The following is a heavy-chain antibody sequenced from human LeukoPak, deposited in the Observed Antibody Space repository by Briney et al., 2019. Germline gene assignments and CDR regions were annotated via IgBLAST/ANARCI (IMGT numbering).Heavy chain of an antibody. CDR1: GFTFSSYA. CDR3: AIMHGYYDGSGYWVQ. Sequence: SGGSLRLSCAASGFTFSSYAMSWVRQAPGKGLEWVSLISGSGGTTYYADSVKGRFTISRDNSKNTLYLQMNSLRDEDTALYYCAIMHGYYDGSGYWVQWGQGTLVTVSS. D-gene: IGHD3-22*01. CDR2: ISGSGGTT. V-gene: IGHV3-23*01. J-gene: IGHJ1*01.